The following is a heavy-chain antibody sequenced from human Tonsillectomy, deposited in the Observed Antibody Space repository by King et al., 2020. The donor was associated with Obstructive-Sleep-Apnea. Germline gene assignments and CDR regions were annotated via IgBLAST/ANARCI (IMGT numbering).Heavy chain of an antibody. Sequence: QLVESGGGLVQPGRSLRLSCTASGFTFGDYAMSWFRQAPGKGLEWVGFIRSKAYGGTTEYAASVKGIFTISRDDSKSIAYLQMNSLKTEDTAVYYCTRDPPDIVVVPAAEGFDYWGQGTLVTVSS. V-gene: IGHV3-49*03. CDR2: IRSKAYGGTT. CDR1: GFTFGDYA. J-gene: IGHJ4*02. D-gene: IGHD2-2*01. CDR3: TRDPPDIVVVPAAEGFDY.